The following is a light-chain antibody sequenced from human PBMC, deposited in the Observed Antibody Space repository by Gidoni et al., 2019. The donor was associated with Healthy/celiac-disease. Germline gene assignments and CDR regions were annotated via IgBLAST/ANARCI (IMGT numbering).Light chain of an antibody. V-gene: IGLV3-10*01. CDR1: ALPKKY. CDR3: YSTDISGTLSV. CDR2: EDN. Sequence: SYELTQPPSVSVSPGQTARRTCSGDALPKKYAYWYQQKSGPAPVLVIYEDNKRHSGTPERFSGSSSGTMATLTISGAQVEDEGDYYCYSTDISGTLSVFGGGTKLTVL. J-gene: IGLJ2*01.